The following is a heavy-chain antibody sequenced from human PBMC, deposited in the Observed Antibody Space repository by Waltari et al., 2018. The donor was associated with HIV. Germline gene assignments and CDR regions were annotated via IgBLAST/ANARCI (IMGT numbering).Heavy chain of an antibody. J-gene: IGHJ5*01. CDR1: GGDFSSKA. V-gene: IGHV1-69*12. CDR3: ARSKGVNWDSVLWFDS. CDR2: AIPIIGTR. D-gene: IGHD1-7*01. Sequence: QVQLVQSGAELKKPGSSVRISCRPSGGDFSSKAVNWVRQAPGQGLEWLGAAIPIIGTRRYGQKFQGRVTIYADETSAYMQLSGLRIDDTAVYYCARSKGVNWDSVLWFDSWGQGTLVAVSS.